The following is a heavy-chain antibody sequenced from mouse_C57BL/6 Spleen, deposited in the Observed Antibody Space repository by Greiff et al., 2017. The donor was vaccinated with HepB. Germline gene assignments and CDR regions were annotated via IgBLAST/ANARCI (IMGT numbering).Heavy chain of an antibody. J-gene: IGHJ3*01. CDR1: GYSFTGYY. V-gene: IGHV1-42*01. Sequence: EVQLQQSGPELVKPGASVKISCKASGYSFTGYYMNWVKQSPEKSLEWIGEINPSTGGTTYNQKFKAKATLTVDKSSSTAYMQLKSLTSEDSAVYYCATWAWFAYWGQGTLVTVSA. D-gene: IGHD4-1*01. CDR3: ATWAWFAY. CDR2: INPSTGGT.